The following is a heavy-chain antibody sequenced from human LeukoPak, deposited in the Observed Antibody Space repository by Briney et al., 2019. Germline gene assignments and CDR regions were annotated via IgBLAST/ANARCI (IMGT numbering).Heavy chain of an antibody. V-gene: IGHV4-38-2*02. D-gene: IGHD6-19*01. CDR2: IYHSGST. CDR3: ARGYSSGWYVY. Sequence: SETLSLTCTVSGYSISSGYYWGWIRQPPGKGLEWIGSIYHSGSTYYNPSLKSRVTISVDTSKNQFSLKLSSVTAADTAVYYCARGYSSGWYVYWGQGTLVTVSS. CDR1: GYSISSGYY. J-gene: IGHJ4*02.